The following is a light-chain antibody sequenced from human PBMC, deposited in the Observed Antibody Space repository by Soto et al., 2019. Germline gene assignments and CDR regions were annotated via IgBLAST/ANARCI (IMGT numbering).Light chain of an antibody. CDR3: SSYTSSSTV. CDR1: SSEVSGYNY. J-gene: IGLJ1*01. Sequence: QSVLTQPASVSGSPGQSITISCTGTSSEVSGYNYVSWYQQHPGKAPKLMIYDVSNRPSGVSNRFSGSKSGNTASLTISGLQAEDEADYYCSSYTSSSTVFGTGTKVTVL. V-gene: IGLV2-14*01. CDR2: DVS.